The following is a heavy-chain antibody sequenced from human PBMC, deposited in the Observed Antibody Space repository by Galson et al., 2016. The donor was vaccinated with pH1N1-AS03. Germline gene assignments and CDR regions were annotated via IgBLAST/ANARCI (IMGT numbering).Heavy chain of an antibody. Sequence: SLRLSCAASGFIFSSDWMHWVRQVPGKGLVWVSRITSDGSSISYAGAVKDRFTTSRDNAKNTLYLQMNSLRAEDTAVYHCARAMYTSGWYGMDVWGQGTTVTVSS. V-gene: IGHV3-74*01. J-gene: IGHJ6*02. CDR1: GFIFSSDW. CDR2: ITSDGSSI. D-gene: IGHD6-19*01. CDR3: ARAMYTSGWYGMDV.